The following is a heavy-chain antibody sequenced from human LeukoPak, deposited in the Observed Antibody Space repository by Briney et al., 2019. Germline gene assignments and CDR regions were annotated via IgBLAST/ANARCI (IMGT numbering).Heavy chain of an antibody. CDR2: IYYSGST. CDR3: ARGRAFDI. V-gene: IGHV4-59*01. Sequence: SETPSLTCTVSGGSISSYYWSWIREPPGKGLEWIGYIYYSGSTNYHPSLKRRVTISVATSKNQFSLKLSSVTAADTAVYYCARGRAFDIWGQGTMVTVSS. CDR1: GGSISSYY. J-gene: IGHJ3*02.